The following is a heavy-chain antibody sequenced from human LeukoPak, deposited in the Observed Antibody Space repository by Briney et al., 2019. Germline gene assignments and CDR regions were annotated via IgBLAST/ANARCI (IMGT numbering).Heavy chain of an antibody. CDR3: GGIVTAGTVDY. V-gene: IGHV4-4*09. D-gene: IGHD6-13*01. Sequence: SETLSLTCTVCGGSVSSYHWSWIRQPPGKGLEWIGYIDSSGTTNYSPSLESRVMISVDTSKNQFSLQLSSVTAADTAVYYCGGIVTAGTVDYWGQGILVTVSS. CDR1: GGSVSSYH. J-gene: IGHJ4*02. CDR2: IDSSGTT.